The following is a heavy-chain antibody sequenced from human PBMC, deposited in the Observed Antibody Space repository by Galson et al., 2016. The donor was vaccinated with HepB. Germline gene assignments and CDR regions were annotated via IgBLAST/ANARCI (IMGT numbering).Heavy chain of an antibody. V-gene: IGHV3-53*01. J-gene: IGHJ5*01. D-gene: IGHD2-15*01. Sequence: SLRLSCAVSDFSVSVSYMSWVRQAPGKGLEWVSVLYRGGYTNYADSVKGRFTISRDNSKNTLYLQMNSLIADDTAVYYCARLGANPSCLGGSCYRWFDSWGQGIMVTVSS. CDR1: DFSVSVSY. CDR3: ARLGANPSCLGGSCYRWFDS. CDR2: LYRGGYT.